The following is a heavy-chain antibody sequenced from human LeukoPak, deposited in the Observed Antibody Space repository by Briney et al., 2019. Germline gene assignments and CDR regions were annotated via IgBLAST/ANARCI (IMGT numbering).Heavy chain of an antibody. V-gene: IGHV4-30-4*08. J-gene: IGHJ3*02. Sequence: SETLSLTCTVSGGSISSGDYYWSWIRQPPGKGLEWIGYIYYSGSTYYNPSLKSRVAISVDTSKNQFSLKLSSVTAADTAVYYCARVLRFLEWPDAFDIWGQGTMVTVSS. CDR1: GGSISSGDYY. CDR2: IYYSGST. D-gene: IGHD3-3*01. CDR3: ARVLRFLEWPDAFDI.